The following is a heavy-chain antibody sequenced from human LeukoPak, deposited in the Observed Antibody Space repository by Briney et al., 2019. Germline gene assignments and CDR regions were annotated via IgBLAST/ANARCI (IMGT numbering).Heavy chain of an antibody. Sequence: GGSLRPSCAASGFTFSSYGMHWVRQAPGKGLEWVALIWFDGSNKHYADSVKGRFTISRDNSKNTLYLQMNSLRAEDTALYYCARGSDYNGGSFDYWGQGTLVTVSS. CDR2: IWFDGSNK. CDR1: GFTFSSYG. D-gene: IGHD3-16*01. V-gene: IGHV3-33*01. CDR3: ARGSDYNGGSFDY. J-gene: IGHJ4*02.